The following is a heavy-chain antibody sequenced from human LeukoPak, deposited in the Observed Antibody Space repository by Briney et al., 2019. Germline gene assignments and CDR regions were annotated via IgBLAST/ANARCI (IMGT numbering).Heavy chain of an antibody. J-gene: IGHJ4*02. V-gene: IGHV3-23*01. CDR2: ISGSGGST. D-gene: IGHD2-2*02. CDR1: GFTFSSYA. CDR3: AKDLAVVPAAIPVNGFDY. Sequence: PGGSLRLSCAASGFTFSSYAMSWVRQAPGKGLEWVSAISGSGGSTYYADSVKGRFTISRDNSKNTLYLQMNSLRAEDTAVYYCAKDLAVVPAAIPVNGFDYWGQGTLVTVSS.